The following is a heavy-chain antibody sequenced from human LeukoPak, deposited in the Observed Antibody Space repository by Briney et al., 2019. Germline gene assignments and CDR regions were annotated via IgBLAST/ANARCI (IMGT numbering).Heavy chain of an antibody. J-gene: IGHJ4*02. D-gene: IGHD6-19*01. Sequence: PGGTLRLSCAASGLTFSSYGMSWVRQAPGRGLEWVSAISTTGGTTYYADSVRGRFTISRDNSKNTLCLQMNSLRAEDTAVYYCARRSGIAVAGAFDYWGQGTLVTVSS. V-gene: IGHV3-23*01. CDR1: GLTFSSYG. CDR3: ARRSGIAVAGAFDY. CDR2: ISTTGGTT.